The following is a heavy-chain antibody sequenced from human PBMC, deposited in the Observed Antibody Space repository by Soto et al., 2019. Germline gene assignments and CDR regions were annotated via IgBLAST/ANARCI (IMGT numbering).Heavy chain of an antibody. CDR1: GFTFSNAW. D-gene: IGHD2-15*01. Sequence: EVQLVESGGGLVKPGGSLRLSCAASGFTFSNAWMNWVRQAPGKGLEWVGRIKSKTDGRTTDYAAPVKGRFTISRDDSKNTLYLQMNSLKTEDTAVYYCTTFYWRGAWGQGTLVTVSS. J-gene: IGHJ5*02. CDR3: TTFYWRGA. V-gene: IGHV3-15*07. CDR2: IKSKTDGRTT.